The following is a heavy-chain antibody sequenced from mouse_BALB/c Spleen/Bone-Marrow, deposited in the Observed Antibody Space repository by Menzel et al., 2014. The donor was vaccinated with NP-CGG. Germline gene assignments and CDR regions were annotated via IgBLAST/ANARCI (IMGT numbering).Heavy chain of an antibody. D-gene: IGHD1-1*01. CDR2: IDPANGNT. CDR1: GFNIKDTY. CDR3: ALLLRYYAMDY. V-gene: IGHV14-3*02. J-gene: IGHJ4*01. Sequence: EVKLQESGAVLVKPGASVKLSCTASGFNIKDTYMHWVKQRPEQGLERIGGIDPANGNTKYDPKFQGKATITADTSSNTAYLQLSSLTSEDTAVYYCALLLRYYAMDYWGQGTSVTVSS.